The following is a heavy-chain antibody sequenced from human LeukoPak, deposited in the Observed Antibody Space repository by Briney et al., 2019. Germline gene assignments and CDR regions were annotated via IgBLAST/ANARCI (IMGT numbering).Heavy chain of an antibody. CDR1: GFTFSNAW. V-gene: IGHV3-15*01. CDR2: IKSKTDGGTT. D-gene: IGHD3-22*01. J-gene: IGHJ3*02. CDR3: TTSRRTCYYDSSGYYLNGFDI. Sequence: GGSLRLSCAASGFTFSNAWMSWVRQAPGKGLEWVGRIKSKTDGGTTDYAAPVKGRFTISRDDSKNTLYLQMNSLKTEDTAVYYCTTSRRTCYYDSSGYYLNGFDIWGQGTMVTVSS.